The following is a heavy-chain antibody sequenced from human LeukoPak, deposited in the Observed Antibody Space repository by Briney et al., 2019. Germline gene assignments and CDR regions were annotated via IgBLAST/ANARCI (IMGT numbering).Heavy chain of an antibody. V-gene: IGHV3-30*04. CDR3: XXDETGYSSGWYVETFDY. CDR2: ISYDGSNK. CDR1: GFTFSSYA. J-gene: IGHJ4*02. D-gene: IGHD6-19*01. Sequence: PGGSLRLSCAASGFTFSSYAMHWVRQAPGKGLEWVAVISYDGSNKYYADSVKGRFTISRDNSKNTLYLQMNSLRAEDTAVYYCXXDETGYSSGWYVETFDYWGQGTLVTVSS.